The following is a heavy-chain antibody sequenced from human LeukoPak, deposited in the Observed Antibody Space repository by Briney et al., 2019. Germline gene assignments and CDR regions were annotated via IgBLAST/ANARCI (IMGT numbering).Heavy chain of an antibody. D-gene: IGHD2-21*01. Sequence: SETLSLTCTVSGGSIGADHWSWIRQPPGKGLEWIGYMSPSGSTNYNPSLKNRGTIFRDTSKNQFFLKLSAVTAADTAVYYCAKGRSINAFDIWGQGTVVTVSA. J-gene: IGHJ3*02. V-gene: IGHV4-59*01. CDR3: AKGRSINAFDI. CDR1: GGSIGADH. CDR2: MSPSGST.